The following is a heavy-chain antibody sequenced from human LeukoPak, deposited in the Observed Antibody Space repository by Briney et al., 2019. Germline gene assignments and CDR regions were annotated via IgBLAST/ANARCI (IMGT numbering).Heavy chain of an antibody. V-gene: IGHV3-23*01. Sequence: QPGGSLRLSCVASGLRFRSYAMNWVRQAPGKGLECISTISDDSSFTYYADSVKGRSAISRDDSKNTLYLQMSNLKVEDTAVYYCAKGRCSGVGCDSFHSWGQGALVTVSS. CDR2: ISDDSSFT. D-gene: IGHD2-15*01. CDR1: GLRFRSYA. CDR3: AKGRCSGVGCDSFHS. J-gene: IGHJ4*02.